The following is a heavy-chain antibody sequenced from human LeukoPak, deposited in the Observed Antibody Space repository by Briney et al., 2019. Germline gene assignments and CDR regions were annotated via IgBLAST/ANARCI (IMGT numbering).Heavy chain of an antibody. V-gene: IGHV3-7*04. CDR3: ARENVAVTGGDF. CDR1: GFNFRSVW. J-gene: IGHJ4*02. CDR2: IHPDGNEA. Sequence: GGPLRLSCAASGFNFRSVWMSWVRQAPGEGLEWVANIHPDGNEAYYVDSVRGRFIISRANAKNSVYLQLTSLRDADTGVYYCARENVAVTGGDFGGQGTLVTVTS. D-gene: IGHD6-19*01.